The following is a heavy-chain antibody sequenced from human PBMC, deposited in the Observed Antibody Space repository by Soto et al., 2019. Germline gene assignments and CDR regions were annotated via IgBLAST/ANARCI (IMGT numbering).Heavy chain of an antibody. D-gene: IGHD5-18*01. J-gene: IGHJ4*02. CDR1: GGPISSYY. Sequence: SETLSLTCTVSGGPISSYYWSWIRQPPGKGLEWIGYIYYSGSTNYNPSLKSRVTISVDTSKNQFSLKLSSVTAADTAVYYCARSRTIQLWLDYWGQGTLVTVSS. CDR2: IYYSGST. V-gene: IGHV4-59*01. CDR3: ARSRTIQLWLDY.